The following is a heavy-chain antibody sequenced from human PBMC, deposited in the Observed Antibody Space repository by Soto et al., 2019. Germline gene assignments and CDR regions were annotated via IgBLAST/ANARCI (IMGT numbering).Heavy chain of an antibody. CDR3: ARDYGFGFFGGGGFDS. D-gene: IGHD3-16*01. J-gene: IGHJ4*02. CDR1: GFTFSSYA. CDR2: ISYDGSNK. V-gene: IGHV3-30-3*01. Sequence: GGSLRLSCAASGFTFSSYAMHWVRQAPGKGLEWVAVISYDGSNKYYADSVKGRFTISRDNSKNTLYLQMNSLRAEDTAVYYWARDYGFGFFGGGGFDSGGEGTLATVS.